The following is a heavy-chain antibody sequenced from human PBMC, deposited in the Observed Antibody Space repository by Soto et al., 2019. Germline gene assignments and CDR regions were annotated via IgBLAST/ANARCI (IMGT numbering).Heavy chain of an antibody. J-gene: IGHJ5*02. V-gene: IGHV4-39*01. CDR3: ARRRIVVVPAAIGETGPRPKGWFDP. CDR1: GGSISSSSYY. CDR2: IDYSGST. D-gene: IGHD2-2*02. Sequence: QLQLQESGPGLVKPSETLSLTCTVSGGSISSSSYYWGWIRQPPGKGLEWIGSIDYSGSTYYNPSLKSRDTISVDTSKNQFSLKLSSVTAADTAVYYCARRRIVVVPAAIGETGPRPKGWFDPWGQGTLVTVSS.